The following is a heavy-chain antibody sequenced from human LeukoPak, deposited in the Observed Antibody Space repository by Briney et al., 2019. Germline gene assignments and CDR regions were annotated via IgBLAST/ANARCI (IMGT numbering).Heavy chain of an antibody. V-gene: IGHV1-8*01. CDR3: AKDQLLQQWLVVNYFDY. CDR1: GYTFTSYD. D-gene: IGHD6-19*01. Sequence: GASVKVSCKASGYTFTSYDINWVRQATGQGPEWMGWMNPNSGNTGYAQKFQGRVTMTRNTSISTAYMELSSLRSEDTAVYYCAKDQLLQQWLVVNYFDYWGQGTLVTVSS. CDR2: MNPNSGNT. J-gene: IGHJ4*02.